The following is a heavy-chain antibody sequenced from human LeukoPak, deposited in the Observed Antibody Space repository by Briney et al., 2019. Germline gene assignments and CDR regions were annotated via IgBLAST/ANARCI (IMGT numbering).Heavy chain of an antibody. CDR3: AKELRAYYYYALDV. J-gene: IGHJ6*02. Sequence: PGGSLRLSCAASGFTFSNYVIHWVRQAPGKGLEWVAVISNDGNDKFYTDSVKGRFTISRDNSKDTLYLQMDSLRPEDTAVYYCAKELRAYYYYALDVWGQGTTVTVSS. CDR1: GFTFSNYV. V-gene: IGHV3-30*18. CDR2: ISNDGNDK.